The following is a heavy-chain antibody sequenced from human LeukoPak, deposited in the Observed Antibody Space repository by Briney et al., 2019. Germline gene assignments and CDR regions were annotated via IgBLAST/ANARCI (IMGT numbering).Heavy chain of an antibody. CDR2: IKQDGSEE. V-gene: IGHV3-7*01. Sequence: GGSLRLSCAASGFTFSNYWMSWVRQAPGKGLEWVANIKQDGSEEYYVDSVKGRFTISRDNAKNSLDLQVNSLRAEDTAVYYCARDQPGLYFDYWGQGTLVTVSS. J-gene: IGHJ4*02. CDR1: GFTFSNYW. D-gene: IGHD2-2*02. CDR3: ARDQPGLYFDY.